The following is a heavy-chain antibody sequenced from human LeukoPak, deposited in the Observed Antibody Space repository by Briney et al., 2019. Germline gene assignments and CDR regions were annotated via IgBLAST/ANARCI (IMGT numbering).Heavy chain of an antibody. Sequence: PGGSLRLSCAASGFIFGGYAMHWVRQAPGKGLQWLAVISYDGGKTYYADSVEGRLTISRDNSKSTVYLEINSLRSEDTAIYYCARGFNDFWSGSQLEYWGQGTLVTVSS. CDR3: ARGFNDFWSGSQLEY. CDR1: GFIFGGYA. CDR2: ISYDGGKT. J-gene: IGHJ4*02. D-gene: IGHD3-3*01. V-gene: IGHV3-30-3*01.